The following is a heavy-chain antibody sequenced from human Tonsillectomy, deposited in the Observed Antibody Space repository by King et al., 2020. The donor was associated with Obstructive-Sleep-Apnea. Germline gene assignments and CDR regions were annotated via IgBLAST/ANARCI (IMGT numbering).Heavy chain of an antibody. J-gene: IGHJ4*02. CDR3: ASYDSAGYYPFH. V-gene: IGHV4-28*01. D-gene: IGHD3-22*01. CDR1: GYSISSSHW. Sequence: VQLQESGPGLVKPSDTLSLTCAVSGYSISSSHWWGWIRQPPGKGLEWIGYSYYSGNTFYNPSLKSRVTMSVDASKNQFSLKLSSLTAVDTAIYFCASYDSAGYYPFHWGQGTLVTVSS. CDR2: SYYSGNT.